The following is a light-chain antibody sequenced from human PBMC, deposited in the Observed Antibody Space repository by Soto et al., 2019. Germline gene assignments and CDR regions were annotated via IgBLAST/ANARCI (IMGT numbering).Light chain of an antibody. V-gene: IGLV2-8*01. CDR1: SSDVGGYNY. Sequence: QSALTQPPSASGSPGQSVTFSCTGTSSDVGGYNYVSWYQQHPGRAPKLIIYEVTKRPSGVPDRFSGSKSGNTASLIVSGLQAEDEADYYCSSYAGSNNWVFGGGTKVTVL. CDR3: SSYAGSNNWV. CDR2: EVT. J-gene: IGLJ3*02.